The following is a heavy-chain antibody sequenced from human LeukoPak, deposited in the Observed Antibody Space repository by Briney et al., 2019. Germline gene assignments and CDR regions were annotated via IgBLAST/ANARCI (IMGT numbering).Heavy chain of an antibody. CDR2: IHYSGST. Sequence: PSETLSLTCTVSGGSIGSYSWNWIRQPPGKGLEWIGHIHYSGSTNYNPSLKSRVTMSIDMSKNQFSLNLSSVTAADTAVYYCAARRGADWYFDLWGRGTLVTVSS. D-gene: IGHD3-16*01. CDR1: GGSIGSYS. V-gene: IGHV4-59*12. J-gene: IGHJ2*01. CDR3: AARRGADWYFDL.